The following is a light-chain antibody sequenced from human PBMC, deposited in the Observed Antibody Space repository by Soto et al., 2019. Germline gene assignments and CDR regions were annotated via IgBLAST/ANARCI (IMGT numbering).Light chain of an antibody. V-gene: IGKV3-20*01. CDR3: QQFETSPWT. CDR1: QSVNSVY. CDR2: DSF. J-gene: IGKJ1*01. Sequence: ENVLTQFPGTLSLSPGQRATLSCRASQSVNSVYIAWYQQKPGQAPRLLIFDSFKRATGVPDRFSGSGSGTEFSLTINRLQPDDFALYYCQQFETSPWTFGQGTRIEIK.